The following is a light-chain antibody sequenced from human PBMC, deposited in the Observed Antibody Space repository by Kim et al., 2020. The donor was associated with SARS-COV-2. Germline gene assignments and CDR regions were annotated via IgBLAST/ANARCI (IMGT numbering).Light chain of an antibody. Sequence: LTQPASVSGSPGQSITISCTGTSSDVGGYNYVSWYQQHPGKAPKLMIYDVSNRPSGVSNRFSGSKSGNTASLTISGLQAEDEADYYCSSYTSSYVVFGGGTQLTVL. CDR2: DVS. J-gene: IGLJ2*01. V-gene: IGLV2-14*03. CDR1: SSDVGGYNY. CDR3: SSYTSSYVV.